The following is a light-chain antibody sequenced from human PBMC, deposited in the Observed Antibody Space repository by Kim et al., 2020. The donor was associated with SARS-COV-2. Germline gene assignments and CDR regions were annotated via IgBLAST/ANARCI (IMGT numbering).Light chain of an antibody. V-gene: IGLV10-54*04. CDR2: RNN. CDR3: SAWDSSLSAWV. J-gene: IGLJ3*02. CDR1: SDNVGYEG. Sequence: RHTATLTCTGNSDNVGYEGAAWLQQHQGHPPKLLSYRNNYRPSGISERFSASRSGNIASLTITELQPEDEADYYCSAWDSSLSAWVFGGGTQLTVL.